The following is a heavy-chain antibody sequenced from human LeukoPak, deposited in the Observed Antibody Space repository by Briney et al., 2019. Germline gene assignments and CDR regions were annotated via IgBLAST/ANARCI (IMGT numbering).Heavy chain of an antibody. Sequence: PSETLSLTCTVSGGSISSYFWSCIRQPAGKGLEWIGRIYTSGSTNYNPSLKSRVTMSVDTSKNQFSLKLSSVTAADTAVYYCARERVLYSSSWYYFDYWGQGTLVTVSS. CDR1: GGSISSYF. D-gene: IGHD6-13*01. CDR2: IYTSGST. J-gene: IGHJ4*02. V-gene: IGHV4-4*07. CDR3: ARERVLYSSSWYYFDY.